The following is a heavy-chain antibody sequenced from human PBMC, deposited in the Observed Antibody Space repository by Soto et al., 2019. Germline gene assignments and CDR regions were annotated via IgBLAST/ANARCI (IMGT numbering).Heavy chain of an antibody. CDR2: ISYDGSNK. D-gene: IGHD3-16*01. Sequence: GGSLRLSCAASGFTFGSYGMHWVRQAPGKGLEWVAVISYDGSNKYYADSVKGRFTISRDNSKNTLYLQMNSLRAEDTAVCYCAKSAGLPGLYYYYYYMDVWGKGTTVTVSS. V-gene: IGHV3-30*18. CDR3: AKSAGLPGLYYYYYYMDV. CDR1: GFTFGSYG. J-gene: IGHJ6*03.